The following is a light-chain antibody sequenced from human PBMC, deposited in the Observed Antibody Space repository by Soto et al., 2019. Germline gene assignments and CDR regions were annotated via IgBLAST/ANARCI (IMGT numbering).Light chain of an antibody. V-gene: IGKV1-9*01. Sequence: IPLTQSPSSLAASVGDGPSITCRASQGISSYLAWYQQKPGKAPKLLIYAASTLQSGVPSRFSGSGSGTEFTLTISSMQPDDLATYYCQQYHGFSRTFGQGTKVDI. CDR3: QQYHGFSRT. J-gene: IGKJ1*01. CDR1: QGISSY. CDR2: AAS.